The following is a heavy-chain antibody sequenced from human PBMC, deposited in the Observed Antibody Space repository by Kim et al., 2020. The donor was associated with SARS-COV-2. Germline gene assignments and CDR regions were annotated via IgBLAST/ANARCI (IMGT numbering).Heavy chain of an antibody. Sequence: SETLSLTCAVYGGSFSGYYWSWIRQPPGKGLEWIGEINHSGSTNYNPSLKSRVTISVDTSKNQFSLKLSSVTAADTAVYYCARVHSSSWYAFDYWGQGTLVTVSS. J-gene: IGHJ4*02. V-gene: IGHV4-34*01. D-gene: IGHD6-13*01. CDR3: ARVHSSSWYAFDY. CDR1: GGSFSGYY. CDR2: INHSGST.